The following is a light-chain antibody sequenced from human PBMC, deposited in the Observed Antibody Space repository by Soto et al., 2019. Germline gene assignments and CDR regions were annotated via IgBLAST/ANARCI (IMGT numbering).Light chain of an antibody. CDR3: QQYYSTPYT. J-gene: IGKJ2*01. V-gene: IGKV4-1*01. CDR2: WAS. CDR1: QSVLYSSNNKNY. Sequence: DIVMTQFPDSLAMSLGERATINCKSSQSVLYSSNNKNYLAWYQQKPVQPPKLLIYWASTRESGVPDRFSGSGSGTDFTLTISSLQAEDVAVYYCQQYYSTPYTFGQGTKLEIK.